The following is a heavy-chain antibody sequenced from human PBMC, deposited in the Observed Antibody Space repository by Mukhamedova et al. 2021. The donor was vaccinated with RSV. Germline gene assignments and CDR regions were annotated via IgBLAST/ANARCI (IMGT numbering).Heavy chain of an antibody. J-gene: IGHJ5*02. CDR3: SKETAAAGTGWFDP. CDR2: IWYDGSNK. V-gene: IGHV3-33*06. D-gene: IGHD6-13*01. Sequence: HWGRQAPVKGLGWVAVIWYDGSNKYSADSVKGRFTISRDNSKNTLYLQMNSLRAEDTAMYYCSKETAAAGTGWFDPWGQGGLVT.